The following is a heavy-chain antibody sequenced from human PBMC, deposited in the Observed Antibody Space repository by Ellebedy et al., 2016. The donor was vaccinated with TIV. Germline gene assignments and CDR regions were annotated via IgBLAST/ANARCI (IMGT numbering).Heavy chain of an antibody. CDR1: GFTFSSYA. V-gene: IGHV3-23*01. CDR2: ISAWADYT. J-gene: IGHJ4*02. D-gene: IGHD3-9*01. Sequence: PGGSLRLSCAASGFTFSSYAMAWVRQAPGKGLEWLSAISAWADYTYYADSVKGRFTISRYNSESTLYLQMHSLSAEDTAVYYCAKELVSRESLSFDYWGQGTLVTVSS. CDR3: AKELVSRESLSFDY.